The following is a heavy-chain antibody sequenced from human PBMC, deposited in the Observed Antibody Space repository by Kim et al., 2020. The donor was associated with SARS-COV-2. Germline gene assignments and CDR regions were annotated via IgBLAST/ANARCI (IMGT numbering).Heavy chain of an antibody. Sequence: SVKVSCKASGGTFSSYAISWVRQAPGQGLEWMGGIIPIFGTANYAQKFQGRVTITADESTSTAYMELSSLRSEDTAVYYCAGDSSWGSGSYGWFDPWGQGDLVTVSS. J-gene: IGHJ5*02. CDR2: IIPIFGTA. CDR1: GGTFSSYA. D-gene: IGHD3-10*01. CDR3: AGDSSWGSGSYGWFDP. V-gene: IGHV1-69*13.